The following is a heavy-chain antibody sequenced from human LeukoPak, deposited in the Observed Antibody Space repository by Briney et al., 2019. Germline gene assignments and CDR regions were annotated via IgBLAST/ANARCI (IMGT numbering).Heavy chain of an antibody. CDR3: AKDREYSYVYDAFDI. CDR1: GFTFSSYA. J-gene: IGHJ3*02. D-gene: IGHD3-16*01. CDR2: MSGSGGST. Sequence: GGSLRLSCAASGFTFSSYAMSWVRQAPGKGLEWVSGMSGSGGSTYYADSVKGRFTISKDNSKNTLYLQMNTLRAEDTAVYYCAKDREYSYVYDAFDIWGQGTLVTVSS. V-gene: IGHV3-23*01.